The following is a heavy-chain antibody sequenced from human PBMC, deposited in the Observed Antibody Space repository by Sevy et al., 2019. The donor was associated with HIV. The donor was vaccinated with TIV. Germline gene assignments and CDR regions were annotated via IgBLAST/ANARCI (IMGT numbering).Heavy chain of an antibody. Sequence: GGSLRLSCAASGFTFSSFAMGWVRQAPGKGLDWISVISGTGDHTYYADSVKGRFTISRDNSKNTLFLQMNSLRVEDAAIFYCAKKMGAGSGMAFLVDYWGQGTLVTVSS. CDR1: GFTFSSFA. J-gene: IGHJ4*02. V-gene: IGHV3-23*01. CDR3: AKKMGAGSGMAFLVDY. D-gene: IGHD5-18*01. CDR2: ISGTGDHT.